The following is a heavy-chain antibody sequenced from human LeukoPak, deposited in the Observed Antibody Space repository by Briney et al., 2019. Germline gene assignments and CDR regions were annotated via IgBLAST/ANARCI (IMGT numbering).Heavy chain of an antibody. CDR1: GFIFSGYD. V-gene: IGHV3-64D*06. D-gene: IGHD2-2*01. Sequence: PGGSLRLSCSASGFIFSGYDMHWVRQAPGKGLEYVSAINSNGANTYYADSVKGRFTISRDSSRNTLYLQVSSLGPDDTAVYYCVWGVVPAAVNGMDVWGKGTTITVSS. CDR3: VWGVVPAAVNGMDV. J-gene: IGHJ6*04. CDR2: INSNGANT.